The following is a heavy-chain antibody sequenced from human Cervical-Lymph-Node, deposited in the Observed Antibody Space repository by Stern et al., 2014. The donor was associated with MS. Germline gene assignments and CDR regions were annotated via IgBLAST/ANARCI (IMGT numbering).Heavy chain of an antibody. CDR2: IWSDGSNR. J-gene: IGHJ2*01. V-gene: IGHV3-33*01. D-gene: IGHD5-18*01. Sequence: VQLVESGGGVVQPGKSLRLSCAASGFIFSDYGMHWVRQAPGKGLEWVAVIWSDGSNRNHGDSVAGRFSISRDNSKNTLYLQMDSLTVDDTAIYHCARDNHVTAVTPHWYLDLWGRGTLVTVSP. CDR3: ARDNHVTAVTPHWYLDL. CDR1: GFIFSDYG.